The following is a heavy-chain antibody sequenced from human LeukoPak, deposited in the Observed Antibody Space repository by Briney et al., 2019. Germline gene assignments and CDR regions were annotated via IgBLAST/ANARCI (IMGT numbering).Heavy chain of an antibody. V-gene: IGHV3-21*06. CDR1: GFTFSDYN. D-gene: IGHD6-13*01. J-gene: IGHJ4*02. CDR2: ISSSSTYI. Sequence: PGGSLRLSCAASGFTFSDYNMNWVRQVPGKGLEWVSVISSSSTYIYYADSVKGRFTISRDNAKNSLYLQMNSLRAEDTAVYYCARVSTAASLAIDYWGQGTLVTVST. CDR3: ARVSTAASLAIDY.